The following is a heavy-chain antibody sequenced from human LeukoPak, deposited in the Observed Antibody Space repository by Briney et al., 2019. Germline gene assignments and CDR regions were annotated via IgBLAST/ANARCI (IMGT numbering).Heavy chain of an antibody. V-gene: IGHV3-53*01. Sequence: GGSLRLSCAASGFTVSSNYMSWVRQAPGKGLEWVSVIYSGGSTYYADSVKGRFTISRDNSKNTLYLQMNSLRAEDTVVYYCAIVYSSGWPSDYWGQGTLVTVSS. CDR3: AIVYSSGWPSDY. J-gene: IGHJ4*02. D-gene: IGHD6-19*01. CDR2: IYSGGST. CDR1: GFTVSSNY.